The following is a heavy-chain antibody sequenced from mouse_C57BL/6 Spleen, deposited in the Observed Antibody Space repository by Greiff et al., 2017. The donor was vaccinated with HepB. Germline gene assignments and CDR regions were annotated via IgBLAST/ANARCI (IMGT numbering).Heavy chain of an antibody. J-gene: IGHJ4*01. CDR3: ARSIYDGYYDAMDY. CDR2: INPNNGGT. D-gene: IGHD2-3*01. CDR1: GYTFTDYN. V-gene: IGHV1-22*01. Sequence: EVQLQQSGPELVKPGASVKMSCKASGYTFTDYNMHWVKQSHGKSLEWIGYINPNNGGTSYNQKFKGKATLTVNKSSSTAYMELRSLTSEDSAVYYCARSIYDGYYDAMDYWGQGTSVTVSS.